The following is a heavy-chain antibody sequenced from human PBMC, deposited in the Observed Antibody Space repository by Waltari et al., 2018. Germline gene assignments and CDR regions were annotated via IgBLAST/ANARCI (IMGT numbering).Heavy chain of an antibody. CDR2: LSPSLGIA. Sequence: VQLVQSGAEVKKPGSSVKVSCKASGGTFSSYTISWVRQAPGQGLEWMGRLSPSLGIANYAEKVQGRVTITADKSTSTAYMELSSLRSEDTAVYYCARAVSGIAAALDVWGQGTTVTVSS. D-gene: IGHD6-13*01. V-gene: IGHV1-69*02. J-gene: IGHJ6*02. CDR3: ARAVSGIAAALDV. CDR1: GGTFSSYT.